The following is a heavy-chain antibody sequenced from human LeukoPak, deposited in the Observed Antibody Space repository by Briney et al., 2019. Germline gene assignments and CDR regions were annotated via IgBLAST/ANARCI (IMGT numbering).Heavy chain of an antibody. CDR1: GYTLTELS. D-gene: IGHD1-26*01. V-gene: IGHV1-24*01. Sequence: ASVKVSCTVSGYTLTELSMHWVRQAPGKGLEWMGGFDPEDGETIYAQKFQGRVTMTEDTSTDTAYMELSSLRSEDTAVYYCATLVLNRRELLPPPFDYWGQGTLVTVSS. CDR3: ATLVLNRRELLPPPFDY. J-gene: IGHJ4*02. CDR2: FDPEDGET.